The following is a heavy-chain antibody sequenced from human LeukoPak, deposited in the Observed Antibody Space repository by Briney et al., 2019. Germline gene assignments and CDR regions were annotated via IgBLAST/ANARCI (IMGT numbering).Heavy chain of an antibody. Sequence: GASVKVSCKASGYTFTSYDINWARQATGQGLEWMGWMNPNSGNTGYAQKFQGRVTITRNTSISTAYMELSSLRSEDTAVYYCARVTGYYDFWSGYYFGYWGQGTLVTVSS. CDR3: ARVTGYYDFWSGYYFGY. CDR1: GYTFTSYD. D-gene: IGHD3-3*01. J-gene: IGHJ4*02. V-gene: IGHV1-8*03. CDR2: MNPNSGNT.